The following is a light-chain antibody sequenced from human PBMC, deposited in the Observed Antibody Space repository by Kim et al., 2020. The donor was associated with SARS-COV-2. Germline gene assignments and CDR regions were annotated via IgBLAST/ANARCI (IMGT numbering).Light chain of an antibody. CDR1: QDISNY. CDR2: EAS. Sequence: DIQMTQSPSSLSASVGDRVTITCQASQDISNYLNWYQQKPGKAPKLLIYEASNLETGGPSRFSGSGSGTDFTFTISSLQPEDIATYYCQQYDNLPRTFGQGTKVDIK. V-gene: IGKV1-33*01. CDR3: QQYDNLPRT. J-gene: IGKJ1*01.